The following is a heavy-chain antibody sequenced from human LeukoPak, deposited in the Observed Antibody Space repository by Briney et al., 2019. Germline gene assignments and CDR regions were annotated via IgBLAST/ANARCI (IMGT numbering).Heavy chain of an antibody. D-gene: IGHD6-19*01. CDR1: GFTFSNYW. V-gene: IGHV3-66*04. Sequence: GGSLRLSCAASGFTFSNYWMHWVRQAPGKGLEWVSVIYSGGTIKYADSVKGRFTISRDISKNALYLQMNSLRAEDTAVYYCARLGYSSGWYFFLDYWGQGTLVTVSS. CDR3: ARLGYSSGWYFFLDY. J-gene: IGHJ4*02. CDR2: IYSGGTI.